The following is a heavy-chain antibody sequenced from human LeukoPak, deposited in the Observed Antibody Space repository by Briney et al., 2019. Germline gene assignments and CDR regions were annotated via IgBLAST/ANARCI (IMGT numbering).Heavy chain of an antibody. Sequence: GASVKVSCTASGYTFTSYDINWVRQATGQGLEWMGWMNPNSGNTGYAQKFQGRVTMTRNTSISTAYMELSSLRSEDTAVYYCASSTGLRFLEWLYDERHWNYYYYGMDVWGQGTTVTVSS. D-gene: IGHD3-3*01. CDR1: GYTFTSYD. CDR3: ASSTGLRFLEWLYDERHWNYYYYGMDV. CDR2: MNPNSGNT. V-gene: IGHV1-8*01. J-gene: IGHJ6*02.